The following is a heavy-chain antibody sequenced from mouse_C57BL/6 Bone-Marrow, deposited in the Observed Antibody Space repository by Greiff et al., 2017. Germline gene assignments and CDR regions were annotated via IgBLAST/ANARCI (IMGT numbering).Heavy chain of an antibody. D-gene: IGHD2-4*01. J-gene: IGHJ4*01. CDR3: ARCYDYDYAMDY. V-gene: IGHV1-39*01. Sequence: VQLQQSGPELVKPGASVKISCKASGYSFTDYNMNWVKQSNGKSLEWIGVINPNHGTTSYNQKLKGKATLTVDQSSSTAYLQLNSLTSEDSAVYFCARCYDYDYAMDYWGQGTSVTVSS. CDR1: GYSFTDYN. CDR2: INPNHGTT.